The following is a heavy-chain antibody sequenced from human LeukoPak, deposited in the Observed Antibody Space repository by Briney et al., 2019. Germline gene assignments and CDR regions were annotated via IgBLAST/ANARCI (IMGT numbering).Heavy chain of an antibody. CDR3: AKALYYYDSSGDGYFDY. CDR1: GFTFSSYA. V-gene: IGHV3-23*01. J-gene: IGHJ4*02. Sequence: AGGSLRLSCAASGFTFSSYAMSWVRQAPGKGLEWVSVISGSGGSTYYADSVKGRFTISRDNSKNTLYLQMNSLRAEDTAVYYCAKALYYYDSSGDGYFDYWGQGTLVTVSS. CDR2: ISGSGGST. D-gene: IGHD3-22*01.